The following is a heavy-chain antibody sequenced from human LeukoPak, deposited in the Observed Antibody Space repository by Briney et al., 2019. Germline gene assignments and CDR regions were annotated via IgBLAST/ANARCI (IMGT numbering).Heavy chain of an antibody. J-gene: IGHJ5*02. D-gene: IGHD3-3*01. CDR1: GFTFSNYA. CDR2: ISGSDGST. V-gene: IGHV3-23*01. CDR3: SKDGNDFGSAYQIDL. Sequence: GGSLTVSCPASGFTFSNYAMTWVRPAPGRGLEGVSAISGSDGSTYYSDSVTGRFTLSRDNSQKTLYLQVTSLRTGDTAVYSFSKDGNDFGSAYQIDLGGKGTLVTVSS.